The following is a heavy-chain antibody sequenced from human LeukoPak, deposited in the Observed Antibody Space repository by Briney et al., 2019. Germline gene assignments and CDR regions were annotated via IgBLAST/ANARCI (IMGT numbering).Heavy chain of an antibody. CDR1: GFTFNSFF. Sequence: GGSLRLSCAASGFTFNSFFLKWFRLTPGRNLEGLACISQDGSETFYMDSVRGRFTISRDNTKNSLYLQMDSLRAEDTAVYFCVRDLGHSRHYFEYWGQGTLVTVSS. CDR2: ISQDGSET. CDR3: VRDLGHSRHYFEY. J-gene: IGHJ4*02. V-gene: IGHV3-7*01. D-gene: IGHD7-27*01.